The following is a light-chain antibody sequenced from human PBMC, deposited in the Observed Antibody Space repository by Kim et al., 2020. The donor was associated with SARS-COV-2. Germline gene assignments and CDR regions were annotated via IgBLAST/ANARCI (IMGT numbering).Light chain of an antibody. Sequence: GQKVPISCSRSSSNIGNNYVSCYQQLPGTAPKLLIYDNNKRPSGIPDRFSGSKSGTSATLGITGLQTGDEADYYCGTWDSSLSTYVFGTGTKVTVL. J-gene: IGLJ1*01. CDR1: SSNIGNNY. V-gene: IGLV1-51*01. CDR3: GTWDSSLSTYV. CDR2: DNN.